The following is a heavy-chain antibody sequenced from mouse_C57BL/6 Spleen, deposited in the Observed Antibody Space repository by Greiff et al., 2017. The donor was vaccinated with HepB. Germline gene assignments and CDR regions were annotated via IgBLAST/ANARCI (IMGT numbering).Heavy chain of an antibody. CDR2: IDPSDSYT. CDR3: ARWGGYYYYAMDY. D-gene: IGHD2-3*01. J-gene: IGHJ4*01. Sequence: QVQLQQPGAELVMPGASVKLSCKASGYTFTSYWMHWVKQRPGQGLEWIGEIDPSDSYTNYNQKFKGKSTLTVDKSSSTAYMQLSSLTSEDSAVYFCARWGGYYYYAMDYWGQGTSVTVSS. CDR1: GYTFTSYW. V-gene: IGHV1-69*01.